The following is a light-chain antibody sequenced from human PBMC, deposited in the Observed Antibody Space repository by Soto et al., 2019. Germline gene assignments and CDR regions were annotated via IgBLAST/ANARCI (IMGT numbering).Light chain of an antibody. CDR3: LQRSDWPPIT. J-gene: IGKJ5*01. Sequence: LFTQSPVTLSLSPWERATLSCRASQTVRNNYLAWYQQKPGQAPRLLIYDASNRATGIPARFSGSGSGTDFTLTISSLEPEDFAVYYCLQRSDWPPITFGQGTRLEIK. V-gene: IGKV3-11*01. CDR1: QTVRNNY. CDR2: DAS.